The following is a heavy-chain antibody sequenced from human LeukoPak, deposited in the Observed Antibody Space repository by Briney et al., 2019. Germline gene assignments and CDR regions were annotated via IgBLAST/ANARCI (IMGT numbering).Heavy chain of an antibody. J-gene: IGHJ6*03. D-gene: IGHD1-26*01. CDR3: ARDTTPRFYMDV. CDR1: GFTLSSYS. V-gene: IGHV3-21*01. Sequence: GGPLRLPCAPSGFTLSSYSMNWVRQAPGKGLEWFSSISNSSSYIYYADSVKGRFTISRDNAKNSLYLQMDRLRAEDTAVYYCARDTTPRFYMDVWGKGTTVTVSS. CDR2: ISNSSSYI.